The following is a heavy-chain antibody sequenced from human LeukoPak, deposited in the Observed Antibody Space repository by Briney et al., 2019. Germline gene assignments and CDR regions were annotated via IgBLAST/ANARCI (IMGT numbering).Heavy chain of an antibody. D-gene: IGHD4-17*01. J-gene: IGHJ5*02. CDR1: GYTFTSYG. CDR3: ARVSMHTVTTNNWFDP. Sequence: ASVKVSCKASGYTFTSYGITWVRQAPGQGLEWMGWISAYNGNTNYAQNLQGRVTMTTDTSTSTAYMELRSLRSEDTAVYYCARVSMHTVTTNNWFDPWGQGTLVTVSS. V-gene: IGHV1-18*01. CDR2: ISAYNGNT.